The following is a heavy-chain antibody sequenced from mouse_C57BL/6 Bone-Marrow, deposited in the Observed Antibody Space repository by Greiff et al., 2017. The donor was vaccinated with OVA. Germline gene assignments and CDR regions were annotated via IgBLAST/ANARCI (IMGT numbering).Heavy chain of an antibody. V-gene: IGHV5-9*01. CDR3: ARHGDYGGVFAY. J-gene: IGHJ3*01. CDR1: GFTFSSYT. Sequence: EVQGVESGGGLVKPGGSLKLSCAASGFTFSSYTMSWVRQTQEKRLEWVATISGGGGNTYYPDSVKGRFTISRDNAKNTLYLQMSSLRSEDTALYYCARHGDYGGVFAYWGQGTLVTVSA. D-gene: IGHD2-13*01. CDR2: ISGGGGNT.